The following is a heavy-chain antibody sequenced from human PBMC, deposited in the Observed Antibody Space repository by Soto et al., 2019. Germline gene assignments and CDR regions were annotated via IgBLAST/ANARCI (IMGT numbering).Heavy chain of an antibody. D-gene: IGHD6-19*01. J-gene: IGHJ1*01. CDR2: ISSSSSYI. CDR1: GFTFSSYS. Sequence: GGSLRLSCAASGFTFSSYSMNWVRQAPGKGLEWVSSISSSSSYIYYADSVKGRFTISRDNSKNTLYLQMNSLRAEDTAVYYCAKVAVAGIYFQHWGQGTLVTVSS. CDR3: AKVAVAGIYFQH. V-gene: IGHV3-21*04.